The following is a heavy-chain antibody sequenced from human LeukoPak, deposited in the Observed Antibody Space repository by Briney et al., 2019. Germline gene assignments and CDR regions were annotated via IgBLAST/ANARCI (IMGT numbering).Heavy chain of an antibody. CDR1: GGSISSSSYY. V-gene: IGHV4-39*01. J-gene: IGHJ4*02. CDR3: ARQAPTSSSWYVAAQRGRYYFDY. CDR2: IYYSGST. D-gene: IGHD6-13*01. Sequence: PSETLSLTCTVSGGSISSSSYYWGWIRQPPGKGLEWIGRIYYSGSTYYNPSLKSRVTISVATSKNQFSLKLSSVTAADTAVYYCARQAPTSSSWYVAAQRGRYYFDYWGQGTLVTVSS.